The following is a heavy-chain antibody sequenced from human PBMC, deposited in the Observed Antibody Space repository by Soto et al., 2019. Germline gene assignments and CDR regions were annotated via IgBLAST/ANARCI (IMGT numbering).Heavy chain of an antibody. V-gene: IGHV4-30-2*01. CDR1: GGSISSGGYS. CDR3: HRVPGS. D-gene: IGHD7-27*01. CDR2: IYHSGST. J-gene: IGHJ5*02. Sequence: SETLSLTCAVSGGSISSGGYSWSWIRQPPGKGPEWIGYIYHSGSTYYNPSLKSRVTISVDRSKNQFSLKLSSVTAADTAVYYCHRVPGSWGQGTRVTVSS.